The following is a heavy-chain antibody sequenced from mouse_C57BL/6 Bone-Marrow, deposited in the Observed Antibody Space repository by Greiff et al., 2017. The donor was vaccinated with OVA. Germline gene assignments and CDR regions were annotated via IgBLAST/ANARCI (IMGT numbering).Heavy chain of an antibody. CDR2: IWSGGST. CDR1: GFSLTSYG. CDR3: ASYYYGSSRYFDV. Sequence: QVQLKESGPGLVQPSQSLSITCTVSGFSLTSYGVHWVRQSPGKGLEWLGVIWSGGSTDYNAAFISRLSISKDNSKSQVFFKMNSLQADDTAIYYCASYYYGSSRYFDVWGTGTTVTVSS. J-gene: IGHJ1*03. V-gene: IGHV2-2*01. D-gene: IGHD1-1*01.